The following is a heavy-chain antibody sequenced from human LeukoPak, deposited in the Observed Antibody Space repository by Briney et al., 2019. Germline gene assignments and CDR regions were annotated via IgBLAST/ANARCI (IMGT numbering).Heavy chain of an antibody. CDR2: INHSGST. Sequence: SETLSLTCAVYGVSFSGYYWSWLRQPPGKGLEWIGEINHSGSTNYNPSLKSRVTISVDTSKNQFSLKLSSVTAADTAVYYCARFPITIFGVALWGQGTLVTVSS. CDR1: GVSFSGYY. V-gene: IGHV4-34*01. D-gene: IGHD3-3*01. CDR3: ARFPITIFGVAL. J-gene: IGHJ4*02.